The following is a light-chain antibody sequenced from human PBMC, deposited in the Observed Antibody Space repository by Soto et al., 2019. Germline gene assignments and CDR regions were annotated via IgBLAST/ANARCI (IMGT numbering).Light chain of an antibody. CDR1: QSVSNN. Sequence: EIVMTQSPATLSVSPGERVTLSCRASQSVSNNLAWYQHKPGRVPRVLIYDASTRATGIPVRFSGSGSGTEFTRTISSLQSEDFAVYYCQQYNNWPPKHTFGQGTKLEIK. J-gene: IGKJ2*01. V-gene: IGKV3-15*01. CDR3: QQYNNWPPKHT. CDR2: DAS.